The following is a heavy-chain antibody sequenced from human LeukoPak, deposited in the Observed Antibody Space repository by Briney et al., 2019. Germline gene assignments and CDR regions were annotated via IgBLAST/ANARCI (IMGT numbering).Heavy chain of an antibody. D-gene: IGHD3-3*01. CDR3: ARGWIFRFDY. J-gene: IGHJ4*02. CDR1: GGSFSGYY. CDR2: INHSGST. V-gene: IGHV4-34*01. Sequence: SETLSLTCAVYGGSFSGYYWSWIRQPPGKGLEWIGEINHSGSTDYNPSLKSRVTISVDTSKNQFSLKLSSVTAADTAVYYCARGWIFRFDYWGQGTLVTVPS.